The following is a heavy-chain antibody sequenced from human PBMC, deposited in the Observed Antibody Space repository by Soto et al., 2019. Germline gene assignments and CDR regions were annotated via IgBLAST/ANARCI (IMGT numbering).Heavy chain of an antibody. CDR3: ARSLGGSGSYSDY. CDR1: GYTFTSDA. J-gene: IGHJ4*02. D-gene: IGHD3-10*01. V-gene: IGHV1-3*01. Sequence: QVQLVQSGAEVKKPGASVKASCKASGYTFTSDAMHCVRQAPGQRLEWMRWINAVNCNSKCSQKFQGRDPITRDTSASTAYMELSSLRSEDTAVYYCARSLGGSGSYSDYWGQGTPVTRSS. CDR2: INAVNCNS.